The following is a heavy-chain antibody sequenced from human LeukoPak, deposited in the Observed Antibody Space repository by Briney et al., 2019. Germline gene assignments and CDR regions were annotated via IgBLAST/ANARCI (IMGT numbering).Heavy chain of an antibody. CDR2: ISGSGGRT. D-gene: IGHD4-17*01. V-gene: IGHV3-23*01. CDR3: AKQAEDYGDSKTDY. CDR1: GFRFSSYA. Sequence: GGSLRLSCAHSGFRFSSYAMSWVREAPGKGLEWVSVISGSGGRTYYADSVKGRFTISRDNSKNTLYLQMNSLIAEDTAVYYCAKQAEDYGDSKTDYWGQGTLVTVSS. J-gene: IGHJ4*02.